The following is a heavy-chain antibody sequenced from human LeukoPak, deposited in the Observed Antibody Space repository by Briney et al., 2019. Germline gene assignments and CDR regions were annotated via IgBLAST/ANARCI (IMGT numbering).Heavy chain of an antibody. CDR2: IKSDGST. J-gene: IGHJ1*01. Sequence: GGSLRLSCAVSGFTFSSYWMHWVRQAPGKGLVWVSRIKSDGSTNYADSVKGRFTISRDNAKNTLSLQMNSLRAEDTGVYYCARAPSEIGVSYPEYFRPWGQGTLVTASS. V-gene: IGHV3-74*01. CDR3: ARAPSEIGVSYPEYFRP. D-gene: IGHD2-8*01. CDR1: GFTFSSYW.